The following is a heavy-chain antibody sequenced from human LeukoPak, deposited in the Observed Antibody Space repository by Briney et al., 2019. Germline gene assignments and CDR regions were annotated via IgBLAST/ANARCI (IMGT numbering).Heavy chain of an antibody. J-gene: IGHJ6*02. CDR3: VRSSGSMDV. CDR1: GFTFSSYA. V-gene: IGHV3-23*01. D-gene: IGHD3-10*01. CDR2: ISGSGRST. Sequence: GGSLRLSCAASGFTFSSYAMSWVRQAPGKGLEWVSGISGSGRSTYYADSVKGRFTISRDNSKNTLYLQMSSLRPEDTAVYYCVRSSGSMDVWGQGTTVTVSS.